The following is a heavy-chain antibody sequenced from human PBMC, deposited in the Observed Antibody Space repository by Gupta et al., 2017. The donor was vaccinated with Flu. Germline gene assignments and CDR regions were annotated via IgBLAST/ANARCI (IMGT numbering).Heavy chain of an antibody. Sequence: EVQLVESGGGLVQPGGSLRLSCAASGFTFSSYEMNWVRQAPGKGLEWVSYISSSGSTIYYADSVKGRFTISRDNAKNSLYLQMNSLRAEDTAVYYCAREYSSSWSKGQYYFDYWGQGTLVTVSS. CDR1: GFTFSSYE. CDR2: ISSSGSTI. D-gene: IGHD6-13*01. V-gene: IGHV3-48*03. J-gene: IGHJ4*02. CDR3: AREYSSSWSKGQYYFDY.